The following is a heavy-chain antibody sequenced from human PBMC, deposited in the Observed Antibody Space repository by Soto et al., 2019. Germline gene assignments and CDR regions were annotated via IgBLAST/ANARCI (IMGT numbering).Heavy chain of an antibody. Sequence: ASVKVSCKASGYTFTGYYMHWVRQAPGQGLEWMGWINPNSGGTNYAQKFQGWVTMTRDTSISTAYMELSRLRSDDTAVYYCARRGINYYYYGMDVWGQGTTVTVSS. CDR2: INPNSGGT. J-gene: IGHJ6*02. CDR1: GYTFTGYY. CDR3: ARRGINYYYYGMDV. V-gene: IGHV1-2*04.